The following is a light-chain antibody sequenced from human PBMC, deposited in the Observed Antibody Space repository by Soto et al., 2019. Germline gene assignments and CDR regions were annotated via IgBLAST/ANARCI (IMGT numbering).Light chain of an antibody. J-gene: IGKJ5*01. Sequence: VMRQPPATLSVSPGEYATLSCRASQGIGDTLAWYQHKPGQTPRLLIYAASSRATGSPDRFSGGGSGTDFTLTISRLEPEDFAVYYCQQYGYSPITFGQGPRLEIK. CDR2: AAS. CDR3: QQYGYSPIT. V-gene: IGKV3-20*01. CDR1: QGIGDT.